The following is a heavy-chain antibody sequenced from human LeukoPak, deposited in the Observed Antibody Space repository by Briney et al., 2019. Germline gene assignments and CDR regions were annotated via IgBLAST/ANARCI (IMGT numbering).Heavy chain of an antibody. V-gene: IGHV4-34*01. CDR1: GGSFSGYY. Sequence: SETLSLTCAVYGGSFSGYYWSWIRQPPGKGLEWIGEINHSGSTNYNPSLKGRVTISVDTSKNQFSLKLSSVTAADTAVYYCARRPDIVVVPAAAPRLDYFDYWDQGTLVTVSS. D-gene: IGHD2-2*01. J-gene: IGHJ4*02. CDR3: ARRPDIVVVPAAAPRLDYFDY. CDR2: INHSGST.